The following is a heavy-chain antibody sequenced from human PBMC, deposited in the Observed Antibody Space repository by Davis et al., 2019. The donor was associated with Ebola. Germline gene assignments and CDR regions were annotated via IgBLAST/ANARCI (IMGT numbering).Heavy chain of an antibody. D-gene: IGHD6-13*01. J-gene: IGHJ6*02. Sequence: GESLKISCKGSGYSFTTYGIGWVRQTPGRGLEWMGIIYPTDSDTRYSPSFQGQVTISADKSISTAYLQWSSLKASDTAMYYCAKLAGTHYYYGMDVWGQGTTVTVSS. CDR2: IYPTDSDT. V-gene: IGHV5-51*01. CDR1: GYSFTTYG. CDR3: AKLAGTHYYYGMDV.